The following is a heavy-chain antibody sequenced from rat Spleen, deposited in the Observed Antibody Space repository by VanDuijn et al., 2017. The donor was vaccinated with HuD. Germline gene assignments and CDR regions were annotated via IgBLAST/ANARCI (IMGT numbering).Heavy chain of an antibody. CDR3: TTASWFQTLFDY. CDR2: ISFDGGST. D-gene: IGHD1-12*03. CDR1: GFTFSNYG. V-gene: IGHV5-29*01. J-gene: IGHJ2*01. Sequence: EVQLVESGGGLVQPGRSLKLSCAASGFTFSNYGMAWVRQAPTKGLEWVAYISFDGGSTYYRDSVKGRFTISRDNAKSTLYLQMDSLRSEDTATYYCTTASWFQTLFDYWGQGVMVTVSS.